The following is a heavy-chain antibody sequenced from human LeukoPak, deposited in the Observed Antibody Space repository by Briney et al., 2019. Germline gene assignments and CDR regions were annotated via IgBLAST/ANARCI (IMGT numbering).Heavy chain of an antibody. V-gene: IGHV5-51*01. Sequence: GESLKISCKGSGYNFITYWIGWVRQMPGKGLEWMAIVYPGDSNTKYSPSFQGQVTISADKSISTAYLQWSRLKASDTAMYYCVRTPTCSSGSCYPNWFDSWGQGTLVTVSS. J-gene: IGHJ5*01. CDR2: VYPGDSNT. D-gene: IGHD2-15*01. CDR3: VRTPTCSSGSCYPNWFDS. CDR1: GYNFITYW.